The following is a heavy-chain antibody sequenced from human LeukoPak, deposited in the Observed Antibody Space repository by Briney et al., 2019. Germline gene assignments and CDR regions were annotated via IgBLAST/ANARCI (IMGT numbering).Heavy chain of an antibody. CDR2: IYYSGGT. CDR1: GGSISSGGYY. V-gene: IGHV4-31*03. J-gene: IGHJ3*02. D-gene: IGHD1-20*01. Sequence: SQTLSLTCTVSGGSISSGGYYWSWLRQHPGTGLEWIGYIYYSGGTYYNPSLKSRVTISVDTSKNQFSLKLSSVTAADTAVYYCARMWITGTTGAFDIWGQGTMVTVSS. CDR3: ARMWITGTTGAFDI.